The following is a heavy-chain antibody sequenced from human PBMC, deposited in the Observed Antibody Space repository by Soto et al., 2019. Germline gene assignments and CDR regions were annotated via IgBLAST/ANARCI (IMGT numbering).Heavy chain of an antibody. Sequence: EVQLSESGGGLVQPGGSLRLSCAASGFPFSSYGMSWVRQAPGKGLEWVSAITGSGDSTYYADSVKGRFTISRDSSNNTVYLQMNSLRADDTAVYYCVKLRLELLYLDSWGLGALVIVSS. CDR1: GFPFSSYG. CDR3: VKLRLELLYLDS. V-gene: IGHV3-23*01. D-gene: IGHD1-7*01. J-gene: IGHJ4*02. CDR2: ITGSGDST.